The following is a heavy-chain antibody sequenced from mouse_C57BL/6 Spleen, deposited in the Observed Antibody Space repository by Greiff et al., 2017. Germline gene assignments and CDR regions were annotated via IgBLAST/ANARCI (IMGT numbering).Heavy chain of an antibody. Sequence: VQLQQSGPELVKPGASVKISCKASGYTFTDYYMNWVKQSHGKSLEWIGDINPNNGGTSYNQKFKGKATLTVDKSSSTAYIELRSLTSEDSAVYYCARLGVVATNAMDYWVQGTSVTVSS. V-gene: IGHV1-26*01. CDR2: INPNNGGT. J-gene: IGHJ4*01. CDR1: GYTFTDYY. D-gene: IGHD1-1*01. CDR3: ARLGVVATNAMDY.